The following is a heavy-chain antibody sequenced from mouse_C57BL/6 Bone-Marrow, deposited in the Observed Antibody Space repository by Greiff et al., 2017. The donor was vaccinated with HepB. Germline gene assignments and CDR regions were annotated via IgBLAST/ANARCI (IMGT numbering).Heavy chain of an antibody. CDR1: GFSLTSYG. Sequence: VQRVESGPGLVQPSQSLSITCTVSGFSLTSYGVHWVRQSPGKGLEWLGVIWSGGSTDYNAAFISRLSISKDNSKSQVFFKMNSLQADDTAIYYCARNGNYVFYYAMDYWGQGTSVTVSS. D-gene: IGHD2-1*01. CDR2: IWSGGST. J-gene: IGHJ4*01. V-gene: IGHV2-2*01. CDR3: ARNGNYVFYYAMDY.